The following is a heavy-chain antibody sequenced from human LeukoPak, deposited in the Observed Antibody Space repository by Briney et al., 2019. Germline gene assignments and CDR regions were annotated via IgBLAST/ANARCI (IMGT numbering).Heavy chain of an antibody. CDR2: ISSSGSAI. CDR1: GFTFSRYS. V-gene: IGHV3-48*01. J-gene: IGHJ4*02. D-gene: IGHD3-16*02. CDR3: AGTPYDYVWGTYRPNFDY. Sequence: GGSLRLSRAASGFTFSRYSMNWVRQAPGKGLEWVSYISSSGSAIYYADSVKGRFTISRDNAKNSLYLQMNSLRAEDTAVYYCAGTPYDYVWGTYRPNFDYWGQGTLVTVSS.